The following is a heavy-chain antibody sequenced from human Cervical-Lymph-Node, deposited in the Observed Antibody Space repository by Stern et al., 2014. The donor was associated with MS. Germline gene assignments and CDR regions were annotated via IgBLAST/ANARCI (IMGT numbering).Heavy chain of an antibody. CDR2: INPNSGAT. CDR1: GYSFTTHY. D-gene: IGHD1-1*01. CDR3: TRVQRERRALDHLDP. Sequence: QMQLVQSGAEVKKTGASVNVSCEASGYSFTTHYMHWIRQAPGGGLEWVGMINPNSGATSYARQFQGRVIITRDTSTSTIYMELTGLRSEDTALYFCTRVQRERRALDHLDPWGQGTLVTVSS. V-gene: IGHV1-46*03. J-gene: IGHJ5*02.